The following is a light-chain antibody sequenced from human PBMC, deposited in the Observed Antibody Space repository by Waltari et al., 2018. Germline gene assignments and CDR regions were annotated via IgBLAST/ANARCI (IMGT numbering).Light chain of an antibody. J-gene: IGKJ2*01. CDR2: SAS. CDR1: QSLFYSPTKKSS. CDR3: QQYYDIPYT. V-gene: IGKV4-1*01. Sequence: DIVMTQSPDSLAVSLGERATSNCTPSQSLFYSPTKKSSLAWYQPKPGQPPKLLIYSASARESGVPDRFSGSGSGTDFTLTISTLQAEDVAVYYCQQYYDIPYTFGRGTKLEIQ.